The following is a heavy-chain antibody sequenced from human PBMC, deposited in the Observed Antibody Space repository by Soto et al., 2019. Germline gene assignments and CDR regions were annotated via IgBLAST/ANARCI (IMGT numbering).Heavy chain of an antibody. Sequence: PSGTPSLTCTVSGCSINSYYWNWIRQPPGKGLEWIGYISYSGSTYYNPSLKSRVTISVDTSKNQFSLKLSSVTAADTAVYYCARHSPEIASSDHWGQGTLVTVSS. CDR3: ARHSPEIASSDH. CDR1: GCSINSYY. V-gene: IGHV4-59*08. D-gene: IGHD6-6*01. CDR2: ISYSGST. J-gene: IGHJ4*02.